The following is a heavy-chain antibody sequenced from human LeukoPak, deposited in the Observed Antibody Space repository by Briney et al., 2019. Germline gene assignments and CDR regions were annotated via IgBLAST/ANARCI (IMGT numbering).Heavy chain of an antibody. CDR1: GGIFSRYA. CDR3: ARGWDHDSDGRPTAYVY. Sequence: GASVKVSCKASGGIFSRYAISWVRQAPGQGLEWMGGIIPIFGTANYAQKFQGRVTITADESTSTAYMELSSLRSEDTAVYYCARGWDHDSDGRPTAYVYWGQGTLVTVSS. CDR2: IIPIFGTA. J-gene: IGHJ4*02. D-gene: IGHD3-22*01. V-gene: IGHV1-69*13.